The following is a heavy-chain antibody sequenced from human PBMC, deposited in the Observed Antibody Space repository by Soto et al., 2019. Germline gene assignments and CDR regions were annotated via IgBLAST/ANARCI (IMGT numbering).Heavy chain of an antibody. CDR2: IYHTGST. Sequence: SETLSLTCAVSGGSISSSNWWSWLRQPPGKGLEWIGEIYHTGSTNYNPSLKSRVTISVDKSKNQFSLNLSSVTAADTAVYYCATYYDSSGYRFDYWGQGTLVTVSS. CDR3: ATYYDSSGYRFDY. D-gene: IGHD3-22*01. J-gene: IGHJ4*02. V-gene: IGHV4-4*02. CDR1: GGSISSSNW.